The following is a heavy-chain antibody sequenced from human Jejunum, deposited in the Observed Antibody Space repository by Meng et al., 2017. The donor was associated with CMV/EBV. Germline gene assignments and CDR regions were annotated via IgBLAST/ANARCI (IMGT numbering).Heavy chain of an antibody. Sequence: SGVSYKTYAMHGVRQGPGTGPEWLSYISSSGASTFYADSVRGRFTGSRDNAKNSVYFQLNSLRAEDTGVYYCASQCGGEICPFSHWGQGTLVTVSS. V-gene: IGHV3-48*03. CDR2: ISSSGAST. CDR1: GVSYKTYA. CDR3: ASQCGGEICPFSH. J-gene: IGHJ4*02. D-gene: IGHD2-21*01.